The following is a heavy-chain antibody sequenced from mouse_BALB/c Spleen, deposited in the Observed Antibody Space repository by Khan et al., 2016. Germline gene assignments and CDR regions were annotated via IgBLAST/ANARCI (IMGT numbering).Heavy chain of an antibody. D-gene: IGHD1-1*01. CDR3: ARPGYGSSRGFAY. Sequence: QIQLVQSGPELKKPGETVRISCKASGYTFTNYGMNWVKQAPGKGLKWMGWINTYTGEPTYADDFKGRFAFSLETSASTAYLQINNLKNEDTATYFDARPGYGSSRGFAYWGQGTLVTVSA. J-gene: IGHJ3*01. CDR2: INTYTGEP. CDR1: GYTFTNYG. V-gene: IGHV9-3-1*01.